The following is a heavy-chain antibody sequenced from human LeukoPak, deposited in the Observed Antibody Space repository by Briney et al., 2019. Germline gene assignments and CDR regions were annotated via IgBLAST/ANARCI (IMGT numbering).Heavy chain of an antibody. J-gene: IGHJ4*02. V-gene: IGHV3-30*18. CDR3: AKDRRAAGLVDY. CDR2: ISYDGSNK. Sequence: SCKASGYIFTSCYIHWVRQAPGKGLEWVAFISYDGSNKYYADSMKGRFTISRDNSKNTLYLQMNSLRAEDTAMYYCAKDRRAAGLVDYWGQGTLVTVSS. D-gene: IGHD6-13*01. CDR1: GYIFTSCY.